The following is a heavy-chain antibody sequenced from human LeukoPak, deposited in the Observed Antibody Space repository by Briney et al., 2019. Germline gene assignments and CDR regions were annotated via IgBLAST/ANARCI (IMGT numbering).Heavy chain of an antibody. Sequence: GGSLRLSCAASGFTFSSYAMSWVRQAPGKGQEWVSAISGSGGSTYYADSVKGRFTISRDNSKNTLYLQMNSLRAEDTAVYYCAKDDSSGYYYFDYWGQGTLVTVSS. CDR3: AKDDSSGYYYFDY. CDR1: GFTFSSYA. V-gene: IGHV3-23*01. J-gene: IGHJ4*02. CDR2: ISGSGGST. D-gene: IGHD3-22*01.